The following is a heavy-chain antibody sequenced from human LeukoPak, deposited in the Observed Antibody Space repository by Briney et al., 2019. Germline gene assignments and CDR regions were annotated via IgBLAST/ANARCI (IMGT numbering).Heavy chain of an antibody. CDR1: GDSISSVDYY. V-gene: IGHV4-39*07. Sequence: SETLSLTCTVSGDSISSVDYYWGWIRQPPGKGLEWIGNIYYSGSTYYNPSLKSRVTISLDTSKNQFSLKLSSVTAADTAVYYCSRDTYYYYSSGIGPLFDYWGQGTRVTVSS. D-gene: IGHD3-22*01. J-gene: IGHJ4*02. CDR3: SRDTYYYYSSGIGPLFDY. CDR2: IYYSGST.